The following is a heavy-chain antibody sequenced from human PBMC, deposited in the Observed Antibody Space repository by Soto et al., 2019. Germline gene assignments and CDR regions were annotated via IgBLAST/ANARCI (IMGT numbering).Heavy chain of an antibody. CDR3: ARQNTIFGVARGFDT. CDR1: GYSFTRYW. V-gene: IGHV5-51*01. Sequence: GESLKISCKGSGYSFTRYWIGWVRQMPGKGLEWMGIIYPGDSDTTYSPSFQGQVTISVDKSISTAYLQWDSLKASDTAMYYCARQNTIFGVARGFDTWGQGTLVTVSS. CDR2: IYPGDSDT. J-gene: IGHJ5*02. D-gene: IGHD3-3*01.